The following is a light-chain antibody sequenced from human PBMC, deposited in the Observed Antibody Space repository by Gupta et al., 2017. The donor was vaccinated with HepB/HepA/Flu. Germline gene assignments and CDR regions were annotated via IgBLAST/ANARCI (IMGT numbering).Light chain of an antibody. CDR3: STWDVSLSGRGV. Sequence: SVLTQPPSISGTPGQRVTISCSGSRSYIGSNYVYWYQHLPGTAPQPLHYRNTQQPSGASDPLSCSKSGTAASLAISGLRSEEEADYYCSTWDVSLSGRGVFGGGTKLTVL. CDR1: RSYIGSNY. V-gene: IGLV1-47*01. CDR2: RNT. J-gene: IGLJ2*01.